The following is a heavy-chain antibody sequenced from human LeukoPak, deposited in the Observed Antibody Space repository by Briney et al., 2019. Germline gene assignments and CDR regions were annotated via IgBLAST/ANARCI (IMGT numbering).Heavy chain of an antibody. CDR2: IKSKTDGGTT. Sequence: GGSLRLPCAASGFTFSNAWMSWVRQAPGKGLEWVGRIKSKTDGGTTDYAAPVKGRFTISRDDSKNTLYLQMNSLKTEDTAVYYCTTARYYYGSSGAWDAFDIWGQGTMVTVSS. CDR3: TTARYYYGSSGAWDAFDI. V-gene: IGHV3-15*01. J-gene: IGHJ3*02. D-gene: IGHD3-22*01. CDR1: GFTFSNAW.